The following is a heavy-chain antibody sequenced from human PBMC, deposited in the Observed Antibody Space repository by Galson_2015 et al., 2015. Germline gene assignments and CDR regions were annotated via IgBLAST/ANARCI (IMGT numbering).Heavy chain of an antibody. CDR1: GFTFSSYS. D-gene: IGHD4-11*01. J-gene: IGHJ4*02. CDR2: ISSSSSYI. Sequence: LRLSCAASGFTFSSYSMNWVRQAPGKGLEWVSSISSSSSYIYYADSVKGRFTISRDNAKNSLYLQMNSLRAEDTAVYYCARSTVTPYYFDYWGQGTLVTVSS. V-gene: IGHV3-21*01. CDR3: ARSTVTPYYFDY.